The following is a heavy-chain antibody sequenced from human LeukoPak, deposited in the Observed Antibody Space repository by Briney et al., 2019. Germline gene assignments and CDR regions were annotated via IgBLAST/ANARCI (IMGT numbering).Heavy chain of an antibody. V-gene: IGHV4-34*01. CDR3: ARRRGFGVRGPNWFDP. J-gene: IGHJ5*02. CDR2: INHSRST. CDR1: GGSFSPYY. Sequence: SETLSLTCAVYGGSFSPYYWSLIRQSPDKGLEWIGEINHSRSTNYNPSLKSRVTISVDTSKNQFSLKLRSVTAADTAVYYCARRRGFGVRGPNWFDPWGQGTLVTVSS. D-gene: IGHD3-10*01.